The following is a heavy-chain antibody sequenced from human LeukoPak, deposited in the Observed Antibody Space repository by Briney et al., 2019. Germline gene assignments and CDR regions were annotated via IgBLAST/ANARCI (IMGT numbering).Heavy chain of an antibody. CDR2: INHSGNT. D-gene: IGHD2-15*01. J-gene: IGHJ5*02. Sequence: SETLSLTCAVYGGSFSGYYWSWIRQAPGKGLEWIGEINHSGNTNYNPSLKSRVTISLDTSKNQFSLKLNSVTAADTAVYYCVTEPGYCTGGRCYGGWFDPWGQGTLVTVSS. V-gene: IGHV4-34*01. CDR3: VTEPGYCTGGRCYGGWFDP. CDR1: GGSFSGYY.